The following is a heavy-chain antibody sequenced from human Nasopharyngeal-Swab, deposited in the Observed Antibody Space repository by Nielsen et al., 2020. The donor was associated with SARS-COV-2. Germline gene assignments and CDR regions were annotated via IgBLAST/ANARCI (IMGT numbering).Heavy chain of an antibody. CDR2: ISYDGSNK. J-gene: IGHJ4*02. CDR3: ARGDSSSSTGVDY. V-gene: IGHV3-30-3*01. Sequence: ARQAPGKGLEWVAVISYDGSNKYYADSVKGRFTISRDNSKNTLYLQMNSLRAEDTAVYYCARGDSSSSTGVDYWGQGTLVTVSS. D-gene: IGHD6-6*01.